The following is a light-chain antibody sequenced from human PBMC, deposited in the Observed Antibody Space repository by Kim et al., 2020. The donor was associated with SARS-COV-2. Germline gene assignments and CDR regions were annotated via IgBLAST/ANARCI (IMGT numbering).Light chain of an antibody. V-gene: IGLV2-8*01. Sequence: QSALTQPPSASGSPGQSVTISCTGTSSDVGGYNYVSWYQQHPGKAPKLMIYEVSKRPAGVPDRFSGSKSGNTASLNVSGLQAEDDADYYCSSYAGSSLYVFGAGTKVTVL. CDR3: SSYAGSSLYV. J-gene: IGLJ1*01. CDR1: SSDVGGYNY. CDR2: EVS.